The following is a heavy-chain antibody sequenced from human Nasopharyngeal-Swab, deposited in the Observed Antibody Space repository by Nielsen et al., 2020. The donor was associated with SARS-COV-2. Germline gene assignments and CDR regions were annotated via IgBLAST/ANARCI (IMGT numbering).Heavy chain of an antibody. D-gene: IGHD6-13*01. CDR1: GFTFSSYG. CDR2: ISYDGSNK. Sequence: GESLKISCAASGFTFSSYGMHWVRQAPGKGLEWVAVISYDGSNKYYADSVKGRFTISRDNSKNTLYLQMNSLRAEDTAVYYCARDGRGAHSSSWYIDYYYGMDVWGQGTTVTVSS. CDR3: ARDGRGAHSSSWYIDYYYGMDV. V-gene: IGHV3-30*03. J-gene: IGHJ6*02.